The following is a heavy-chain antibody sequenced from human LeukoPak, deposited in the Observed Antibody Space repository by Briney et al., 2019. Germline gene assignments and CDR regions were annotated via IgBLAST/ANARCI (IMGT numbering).Heavy chain of an antibody. J-gene: IGHJ4*02. D-gene: IGHD6-19*01. Sequence: ASVKVSCKAPGYTFTGYYMHWVRQAPGQGLEWMGWINPNSGGTNYAQKFQGRVTMTRDTSISTAYMELGRLRSDDTAVYYCARPAQWLVLDAADYWGQGTLVTVSS. CDR2: INPNSGGT. CDR1: GYTFTGYY. CDR3: ARPAQWLVLDAADY. V-gene: IGHV1-2*02.